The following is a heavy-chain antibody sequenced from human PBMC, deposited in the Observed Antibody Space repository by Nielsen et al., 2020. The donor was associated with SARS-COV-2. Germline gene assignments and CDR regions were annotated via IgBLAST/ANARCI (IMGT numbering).Heavy chain of an antibody. CDR3: ARDPPYYYDSSGYYGFDD. J-gene: IGHJ4*02. V-gene: IGHV3-48*01. D-gene: IGHD3-22*01. CDR1: GFTFSSYS. Sequence: GGSLRLSCAASGFTFSSYSMNWVRQAPGKGLEWVSFISSSSSTIYYADSVKGRFTISRDNAKNSLFLQMNSLRAEDTAVYYCARDPPYYYDSSGYYGFDDWGQGTLVTVSS. CDR2: ISSSSSTI.